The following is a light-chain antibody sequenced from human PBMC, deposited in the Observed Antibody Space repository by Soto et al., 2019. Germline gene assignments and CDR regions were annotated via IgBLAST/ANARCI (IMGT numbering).Light chain of an antibody. J-gene: IGLJ1*01. V-gene: IGLV2-14*01. CDR3: TSYTSSGTYV. CDR1: SSDVGGYDY. Sequence: QSALTQPASVSGSPGQSITISCTGTSSDVGGYDYVSWYQQHPGKAPKLMICEVSNRPSGVSSRFSGSKSGNTASLTISGLQAEDEADYYCTSYTSSGTYVFGTGTKLTV. CDR2: EVS.